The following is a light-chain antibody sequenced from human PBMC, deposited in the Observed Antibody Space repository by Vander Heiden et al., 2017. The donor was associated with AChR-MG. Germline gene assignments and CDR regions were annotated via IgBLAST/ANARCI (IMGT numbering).Light chain of an antibody. CDR2: VNIDGTH. V-gene: IGLV4-69*01. CDR3: QTWGTGVLV. J-gene: IGLJ3*02. Sequence: QLVLTQSPSASASLGASVKLTCTLSSGHSSYAIAWHQQLPEKGPRYLMKVNIDGTHSKGDGIPDRFSGSSSGAERYLTISSLQSEDEADYYCQTWGTGVLVFGGGTKLTGL. CDR1: SGHSSYA.